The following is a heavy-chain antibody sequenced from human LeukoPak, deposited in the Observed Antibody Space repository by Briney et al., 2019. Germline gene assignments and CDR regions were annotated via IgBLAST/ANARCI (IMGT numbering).Heavy chain of an antibody. J-gene: IGHJ3*02. CDR1: GYSFTSYR. Sequence: PGESLKISCKGSGYSFTSYRIGWVRQMPGKGLEWMGIIYPGDSDTRYSPSFQGQVTISADKSISTAYLQWSGLKASDTAIYYCARPPMASTPTLGAFDIWGQGTMVTVSS. D-gene: IGHD5-24*01. CDR3: ARPPMASTPTLGAFDI. V-gene: IGHV5-51*01. CDR2: IYPGDSDT.